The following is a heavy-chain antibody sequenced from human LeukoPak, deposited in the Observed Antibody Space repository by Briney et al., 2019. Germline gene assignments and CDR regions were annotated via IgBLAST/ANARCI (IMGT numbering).Heavy chain of an antibody. V-gene: IGHV3-48*02. CDR1: GLKFSDAW. D-gene: IGHD3-22*01. J-gene: IGHJ4*02. CDR2: ISSSSGTI. Sequence: GGSLRPSCAVSGLKFSDAWVSWARQAPGKGLEWVSYISSSSGTIYYADSVKGRFTISRDNARESLYLQMNSLRDEDTAVYYCARAHGGSGYYLPLDYWGQGTLVTVSS. CDR3: ARAHGGSGYYLPLDY.